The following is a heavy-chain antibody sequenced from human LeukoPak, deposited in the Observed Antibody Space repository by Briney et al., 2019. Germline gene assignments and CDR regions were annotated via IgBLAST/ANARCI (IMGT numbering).Heavy chain of an antibody. Sequence: GGSLRLSRAASGFTFSNYAMHWVGQAPGKGLEWVSLISSGGTYEYYADSVKGRFTISRDNSKNTLYLQLNSLRAEDTAVYYCARDSTYYYDSGSSGPHYFDNWGQGTLVTVSS. J-gene: IGHJ4*02. CDR3: ARDSTYYYDSGSSGPHYFDN. CDR2: ISSGGTYE. CDR1: GFTFSNYA. D-gene: IGHD3-10*01. V-gene: IGHV3-30*01.